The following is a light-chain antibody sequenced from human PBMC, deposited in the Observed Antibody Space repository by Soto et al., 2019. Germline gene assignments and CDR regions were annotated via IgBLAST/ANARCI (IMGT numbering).Light chain of an antibody. J-gene: IGKJ2*01. Sequence: ILLAQSPATLSLSPGERATLSCKASQDVSIFLAWYQQKPGQAPRLLIHDASNRATGVPARFSGSGSGRDFTLTITSLEPEDFAVYYCQQRSTWLYTLGQWTKLEV. CDR3: QQRSTWLYT. V-gene: IGKV3-11*02. CDR1: QDVSIF. CDR2: DAS.